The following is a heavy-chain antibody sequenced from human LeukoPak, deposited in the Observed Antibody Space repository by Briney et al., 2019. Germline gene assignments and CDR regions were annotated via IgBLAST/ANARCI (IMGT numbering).Heavy chain of an antibody. Sequence: SETLSLTCAVSGGSIGTYYWSWVRQPPGKGLEWIGYIYYSGSTNYNPSLKSRVTISVDTSKKQFSLKLSSVTTADTAVYYCAGSLGYCSSTSCYTIDYWGQGTLVTVSS. D-gene: IGHD2-2*02. CDR3: AGSLGYCSSTSCYTIDY. CDR2: IYYSGST. J-gene: IGHJ4*02. V-gene: IGHV4-59*01. CDR1: GGSIGTYY.